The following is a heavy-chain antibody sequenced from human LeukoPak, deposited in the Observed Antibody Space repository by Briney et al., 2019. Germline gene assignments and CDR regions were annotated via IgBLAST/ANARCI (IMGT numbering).Heavy chain of an antibody. V-gene: IGHV4-4*07. CDR3: ARDSGSSGYKGGGVNDY. D-gene: IGHD6-19*01. J-gene: IGHJ4*02. CDR1: GGSISSYY. Sequence: SETLSLTCTVSGGSISSYYWSWIRQPAGKGLEWIGRISTSGGTNYNPSLKSRVTMSLDTSKNQFSLKLSSVTAADTAVYYCARDSGSSGYKGGGVNDYWGQGTLVTVSS. CDR2: ISTSGGT.